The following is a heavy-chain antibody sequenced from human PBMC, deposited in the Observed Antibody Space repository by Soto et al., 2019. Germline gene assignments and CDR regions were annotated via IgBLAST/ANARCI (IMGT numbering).Heavy chain of an antibody. CDR2: ASYDGSYK. Sequence: QVQLVESGGGVVQPGRSLRLSCAASGFTFSSFGMHWVRQAPGKGLEWVAVASYDGSYKYYADSVKGRFTISRDNSKNPMYRQMNSLRAEDTAVYYCAKERSVVATTPDFDYWGQGTLVTVSS. V-gene: IGHV3-30*18. J-gene: IGHJ4*02. CDR3: AKERSVVATTPDFDY. CDR1: GFTFSSFG. D-gene: IGHD5-12*01.